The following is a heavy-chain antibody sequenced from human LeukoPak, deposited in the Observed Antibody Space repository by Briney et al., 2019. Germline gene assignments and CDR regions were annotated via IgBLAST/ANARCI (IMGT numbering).Heavy chain of an antibody. Sequence: PGGSLRLSCAASGFTFSSYAMHWVRQAPGKGLEWVAVISYDGSNKYYADSVKGRFTISRDNSKNTLYLQMNSLRAEDTAVYYCARDPGTTRAKRAFGIWGQGTMVTVSS. J-gene: IGHJ3*02. CDR2: ISYDGSNK. CDR3: ARDPGTTRAKRAFGI. D-gene: IGHD1-7*01. V-gene: IGHV3-30-3*01. CDR1: GFTFSSYA.